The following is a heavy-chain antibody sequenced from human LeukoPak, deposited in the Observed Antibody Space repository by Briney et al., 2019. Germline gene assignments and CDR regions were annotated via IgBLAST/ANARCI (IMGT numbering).Heavy chain of an antibody. D-gene: IGHD3-16*01. J-gene: IGHJ5*02. CDR3: ARSEVWGGYNWFDP. V-gene: IGHV4-59*01. Sequence: SETLSLTCTVSGGSISSYYWSWIRQPPGKGLEWIGYIYYSGSTNYNPSLKSRVTISVDTSKNQFSLKLSSVTAADTAVYYCARSEVWGGYNWFDPWGQGTLVTVSS. CDR2: IYYSGST. CDR1: GGSISSYY.